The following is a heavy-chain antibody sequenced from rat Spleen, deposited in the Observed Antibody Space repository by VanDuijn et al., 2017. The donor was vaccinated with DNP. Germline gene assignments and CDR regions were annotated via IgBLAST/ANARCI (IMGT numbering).Heavy chain of an antibody. V-gene: IGHV5-31*01. CDR3: VRWNSGHFDY. D-gene: IGHD4-3*01. CDR2: ITSSGSDT. J-gene: IGHJ2*01. CDR1: GFTLKNYW. Sequence: EVQLVESGGDLVQPGRSLKLSCVATGFTLKNYWMTWIRQVPGKGLEWFASITSSGSDTYYPDSVKGRFTISRDNARNTLYLQMDSLRSEDTATYYCVRWNSGHFDYWGQGVMVTVSS.